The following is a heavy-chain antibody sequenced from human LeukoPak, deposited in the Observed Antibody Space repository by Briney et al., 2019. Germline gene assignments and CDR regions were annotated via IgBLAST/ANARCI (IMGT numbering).Heavy chain of an antibody. J-gene: IGHJ4*02. CDR3: TTDREWELRLS. CDR1: GFTFSNAW. D-gene: IGHD1-26*01. Sequence: GGSLRLSCAASGFTFSNAWMSWVRQAPGKGLEWVGRIKSKTDGGTTDYAAPVKGRFTISRDDSKNTLCLQMNSLKTEDTAVYYCTTDREWELRLSWGQGTLVTVSS. CDR2: IKSKTDGGTT. V-gene: IGHV3-15*01.